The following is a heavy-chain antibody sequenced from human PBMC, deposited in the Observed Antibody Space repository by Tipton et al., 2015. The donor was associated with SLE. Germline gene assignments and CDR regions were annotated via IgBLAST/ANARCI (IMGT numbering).Heavy chain of an antibody. CDR2: TSFDGSNK. D-gene: IGHD6-19*01. CDR1: GLMFRTYW. J-gene: IGHJ6*02. Sequence: SLRLSCADSGLMFRTYWMNWVRLAPGKGLEWVAVTSFDGSNKYYADSVKGRFTISRDNSKNTLYLQMNSLRPEDTAVYYCARDTNLGAVNYYYYYGMDVWGQGTTVTVSS. CDR3: ARDTNLGAVNYYYYYGMDV. V-gene: IGHV3-30-3*01.